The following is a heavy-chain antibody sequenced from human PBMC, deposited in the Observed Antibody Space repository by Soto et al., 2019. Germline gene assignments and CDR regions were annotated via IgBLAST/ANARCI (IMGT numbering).Heavy chain of an antibody. Sequence: GGSLRLSCAVSGFIFSRYSMNWVRQAPGKGLEWVSSIGTSGSYIYDTDSVKGRFTISRDITKGSLYLQMNSLRAEDTAVYYCAREEGYCDGGRCFRSAFDVWGQGTVVTVSS. CDR2: IGTSGSYI. CDR1: GFIFSRYS. D-gene: IGHD2-21*01. V-gene: IGHV3-21*01. CDR3: AREEGYCDGGRCFRSAFDV. J-gene: IGHJ3*01.